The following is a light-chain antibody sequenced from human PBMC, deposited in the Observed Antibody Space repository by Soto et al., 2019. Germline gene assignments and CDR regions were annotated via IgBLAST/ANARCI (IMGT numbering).Light chain of an antibody. CDR3: SSYTSSSSVV. CDR2: EVS. CDR1: SSDVGGYNY. Sequence: QSALTQPASVSGSPGQSITISCTGTSSDVGGYNYVSWYQQHPGKAPKLMIYEVSNRPSGVSNRFSGSKSGNTASLTISGLQDEDEADYYFSSYTSSSSVVFGGGTKVTVL. V-gene: IGLV2-14*01. J-gene: IGLJ2*01.